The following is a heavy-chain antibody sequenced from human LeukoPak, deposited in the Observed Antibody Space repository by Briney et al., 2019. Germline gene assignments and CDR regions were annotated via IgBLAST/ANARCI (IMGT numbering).Heavy chain of an antibody. V-gene: IGHV4-34*01. CDR2: INHSGST. Sequence: PSETLSLTCAVYGGSFSGYYWSWIRQPPGKGPEWIGEINHSGSTNYNPSLKSRVTISVDTPKNQFSLKLSSVTAADTAVYYCARGGRAFDIWGQGTMVTVSS. CDR3: ARGGRAFDI. J-gene: IGHJ3*02. CDR1: GGSFSGYY.